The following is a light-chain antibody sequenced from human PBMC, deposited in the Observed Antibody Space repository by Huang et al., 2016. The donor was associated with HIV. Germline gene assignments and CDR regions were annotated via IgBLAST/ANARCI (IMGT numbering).Light chain of an antibody. CDR3: HQVNSYPIT. CDR2: GAS. Sequence: IQLTQSPSSLSASVGDRVIITCRASQDIGHYLAWFQQKPGKSPKVLIYGASTLQSGVHSIIGGDRSGTFFTLTINSLQPEDFATYYCHQVNSYPITFGQGTRLDIK. V-gene: IGKV1-9*01. J-gene: IGKJ5*01. CDR1: QDIGHY.